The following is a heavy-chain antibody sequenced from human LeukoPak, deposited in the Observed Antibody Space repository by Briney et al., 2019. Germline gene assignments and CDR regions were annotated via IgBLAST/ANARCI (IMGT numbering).Heavy chain of an antibody. D-gene: IGHD3-22*01. CDR2: IYHSGST. V-gene: IGHV4-4*02. CDR1: GGSISSSNW. Sequence: RASETLSLTCAVSGGSISSSNWWSWVRQPPGKGLEWIGEIYHSGSTNYNPSLKSRVTISVDKSKNQFSLKLSSVTAADTAVYYCAREGLDDSSGYYLGYWGQGTLVTVSS. J-gene: IGHJ4*02. CDR3: AREGLDDSSGYYLGY.